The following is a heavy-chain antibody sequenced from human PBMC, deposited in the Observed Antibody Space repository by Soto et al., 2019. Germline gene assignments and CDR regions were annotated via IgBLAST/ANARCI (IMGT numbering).Heavy chain of an antibody. J-gene: IGHJ4*02. CDR2: VNPSSGVT. CDR1: GYTLTTYY. D-gene: IGHD6-19*01. Sequence: QVQLVQSGAEVKKPGASVKVSCKASGYTLTTYYMHWVRQAPGQGLEWMGIVNPSSGVTGYTQKFQGRVAMTTDTSTSTVYMELGSLRSEDTAVYYCARDMREGLSGWHGVDYWGQGTLVTVSS. CDR3: ARDMREGLSGWHGVDY. V-gene: IGHV1-46*01.